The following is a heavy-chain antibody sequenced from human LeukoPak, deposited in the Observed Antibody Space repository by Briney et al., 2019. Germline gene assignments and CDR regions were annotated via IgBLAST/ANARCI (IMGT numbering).Heavy chain of an antibody. V-gene: IGHV3-30*03. Sequence: GGSLRLSCAASGFTFSSYGMHWVRQVSGKGLEWVAAISDDGSNKYYADSVKGRFTISRDKSKNTLYLQMNSRRAEDTAVYYCARDRSGSWTIDYWGQGTLVTVSS. CDR1: GFTFSSYG. D-gene: IGHD3-10*01. CDR2: ISDDGSNK. J-gene: IGHJ4*02. CDR3: ARDRSGSWTIDY.